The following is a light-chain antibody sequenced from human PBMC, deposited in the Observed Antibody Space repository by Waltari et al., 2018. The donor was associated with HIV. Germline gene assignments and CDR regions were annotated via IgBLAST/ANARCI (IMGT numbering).Light chain of an antibody. V-gene: IGKV1-39*01. CDR1: QSIDTY. CDR3: QQSYSSLST. J-gene: IGKJ2*01. CDR2: AAS. Sequence: DIQMTQSPSSLSASLGDRVTITCRASQSIDTYLNVYQQRPGEAPKLLIYAASNLQSGVPSRFSGRGSGSDFTLTISSLQPEDFATYFCQQSYSSLSTFGQGTKL.